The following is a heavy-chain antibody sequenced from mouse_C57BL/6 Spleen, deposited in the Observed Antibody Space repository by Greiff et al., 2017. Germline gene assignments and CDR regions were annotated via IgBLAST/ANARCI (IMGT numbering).Heavy chain of an antibody. D-gene: IGHD1-1*01. J-gene: IGHJ4*01. CDR2: IYPGSGST. CDR1: GYTFTSYW. CDR3: ARTLITTEDYAMDY. V-gene: IGHV1-55*01. Sequence: QVQLKQPGAELVKPGASVKMSCKASGYTFTSYWITWVKQRPGQGLEWIGDIYPGSGSTNYNEKFKSKATLTVDTSSSTACMQLSSLTSEDSAVYYCARTLITTEDYAMDYWGQGTSVTVSS.